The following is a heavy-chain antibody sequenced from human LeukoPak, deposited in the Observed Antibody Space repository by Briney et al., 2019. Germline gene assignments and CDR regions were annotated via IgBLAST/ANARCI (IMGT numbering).Heavy chain of an antibody. CDR1: GGSISSGGYY. J-gene: IGHJ6*02. CDR3: ARDYDFWSGPHIRGAYGMDV. Sequence: SETLSLTCTVSGGSISSGGYYWSWIRQHPGQGLEWIGCIYYSGSTYYNPSLKSRLTISVDTSKKQFSLKLNSVTAADTAVYYCARDYDFWSGPHIRGAYGMDVWGQGTTVTVSS. D-gene: IGHD3-3*01. CDR2: IYYSGST. V-gene: IGHV4-31*03.